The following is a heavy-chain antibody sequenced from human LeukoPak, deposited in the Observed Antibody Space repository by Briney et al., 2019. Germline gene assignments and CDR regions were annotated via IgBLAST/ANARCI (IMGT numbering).Heavy chain of an antibody. CDR3: ARHIGYCSGGSCYLGWFDP. D-gene: IGHD2-15*01. CDR1: GGSISSYY. CDR2: IYYRGST. V-gene: IGHV4-59*08. Sequence: SETLSLTCTVSGGSISSYYWSWIRQPPGKGLEWIGYIYYRGSTHYNPSLKSRVTISVDTSKNQFSLKLSSVTAADTAVYYCARHIGYCSGGSCYLGWFDPWGQGTLVTVSS. J-gene: IGHJ5*02.